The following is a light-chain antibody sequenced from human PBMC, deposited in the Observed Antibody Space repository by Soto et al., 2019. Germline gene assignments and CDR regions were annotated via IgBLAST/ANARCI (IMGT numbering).Light chain of an antibody. CDR2: DVS. CDR3: SSYTSSSTLYV. Sequence: QSALTQPASVSGSPGQSITISCTGTSSDVGGYNYVSWYQQHPGKAPKLMIYDVSNRPSGVSNRFSGSKSGNTASLTIFGLQVEDEADYYCSSYTSSSTLYVFGTGTKVTVL. V-gene: IGLV2-14*01. J-gene: IGLJ1*01. CDR1: SSDVGGYNY.